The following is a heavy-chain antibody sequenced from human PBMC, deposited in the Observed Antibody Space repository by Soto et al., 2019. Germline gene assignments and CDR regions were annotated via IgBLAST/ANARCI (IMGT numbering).Heavy chain of an antibody. D-gene: IGHD6-19*01. CDR3: ARTSLAVTSLDY. J-gene: IGHJ4*02. CDR2: IYHSGST. V-gene: IGHV4-4*02. Sequence: QVQLQESGPGLLKPSGTLSLTCAVSGGSISSSNWWTWVREPPGKGLEWIGEIYHSGSTNYNPSLKSRVTISVDKSKNQCSLKRSSVTAADTAVYYCARTSLAVTSLDYWGQGTLVTVSS. CDR1: GGSISSSNW.